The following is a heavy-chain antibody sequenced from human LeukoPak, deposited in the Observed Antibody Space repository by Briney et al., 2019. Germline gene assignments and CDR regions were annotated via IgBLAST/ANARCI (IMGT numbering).Heavy chain of an antibody. V-gene: IGHV4-39*01. CDR3: ARVHGGFGELFTEYYFDY. Sequence: SETLSLTCTVSGGSISSSSYYWGWIRQPPGKGLEWIGSIYYSGSTYYNPSLKSRVTISVDTSKNQFSLKLSSVTAADTAVYYCARVHGGFGELFTEYYFDYWGQGTLVTVSS. J-gene: IGHJ4*02. CDR1: GGSISSSSYY. D-gene: IGHD3-10*01. CDR2: IYYSGST.